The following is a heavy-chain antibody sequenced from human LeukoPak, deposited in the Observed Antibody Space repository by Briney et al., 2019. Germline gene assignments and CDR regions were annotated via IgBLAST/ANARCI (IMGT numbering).Heavy chain of an antibody. V-gene: IGHV3-33*01. D-gene: IGHD4-23*01. CDR2: IWYDGSYK. CDR1: GITFSNYA. J-gene: IGHJ3*02. Sequence: GGSLRLSCAASGITFSNYAMHCVRQAPGKGLEWMAIIWYDGSYKYYADSVKGRFTISRDNSKNTLYLQVNGLTAEDTAVYYCARCNSDAFDIWGHGRMVTVSS. CDR3: ARCNSDAFDI.